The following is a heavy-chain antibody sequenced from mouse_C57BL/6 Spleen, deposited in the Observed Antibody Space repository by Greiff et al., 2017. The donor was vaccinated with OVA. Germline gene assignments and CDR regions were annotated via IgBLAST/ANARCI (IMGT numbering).Heavy chain of an antibody. CDR3: ARNSDYYGSSYYAMDY. J-gene: IGHJ4*01. Sequence: VKLQESGAELVRPGTSVKVSCKASGYAFTNYLIEWVKQRPGQGLEWIGVINPGSGGTNYNEKFKGKATLTADKSSSTAYMQLSSLTSEDSAVYFCARNSDYYGSSYYAMDYWGQGTSVTVSS. V-gene: IGHV1-54*01. CDR1: GYAFTNYL. CDR2: INPGSGGT. D-gene: IGHD1-1*01.